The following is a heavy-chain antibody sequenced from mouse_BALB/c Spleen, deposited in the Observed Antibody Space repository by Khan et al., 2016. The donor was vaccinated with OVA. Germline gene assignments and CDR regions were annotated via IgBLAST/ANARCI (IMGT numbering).Heavy chain of an antibody. V-gene: IGHV3-1*02. D-gene: IGHD1-1*01. CDR3: ARSPFITTVVGGYFDY. CDR2: IHYSGST. CDR1: GYSLTSGFG. J-gene: IGHJ2*01. Sequence: EVQLVESGPDLVKPSQSLSLTCTVTGYSLTSGFGWHWIRQFPGNKLEWMGYIHYSGSTNYNPSLKSRISITRDTSKNQFFLQLNSVTTEDTATYYCARSPFITTVVGGYFDYWGQGTTLTVSS.